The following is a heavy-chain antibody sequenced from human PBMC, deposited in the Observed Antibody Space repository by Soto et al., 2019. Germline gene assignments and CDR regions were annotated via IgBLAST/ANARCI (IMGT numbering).Heavy chain of an antibody. CDR1: GGTLNRNT. D-gene: IGHD2-15*01. CDR2: IIPMFGIQ. CDR3: ARGTPAPTYYFDF. Sequence: QVQLVQSGAEVKKPGSLVRVSCKASGGTLNRNTISWVRQAPGQGLEWMGRIIPMFGIQKYAQKFQGRVTITADRSTNTAYMELSSLRSEDTAVYYCARGTPAPTYYFDFWGQGSLVTVSS. J-gene: IGHJ4*02. V-gene: IGHV1-69*02.